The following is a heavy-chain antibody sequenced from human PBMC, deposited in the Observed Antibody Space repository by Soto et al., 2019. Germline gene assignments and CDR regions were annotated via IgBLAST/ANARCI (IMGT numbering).Heavy chain of an antibody. CDR1: GYGFTFYY. V-gene: IGHV1-46*01. J-gene: IGHJ4*02. Sequence: QVQLIQSGAEVKKPGASVIISCQASGYGFTFYYFYWVRQAPGQVLEWIGKINPDGGATTYAQTFQGRVTITSDASTGTVYMELSSLTSDDTAVYYCARGRRHTFWGQGTQVSVSS. CDR2: INPDGGAT. CDR3: ARGRRHTF. D-gene: IGHD2-2*02.